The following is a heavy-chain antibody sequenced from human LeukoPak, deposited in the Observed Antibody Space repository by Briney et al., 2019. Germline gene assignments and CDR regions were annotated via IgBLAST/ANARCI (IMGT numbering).Heavy chain of an antibody. CDR1: GYTFTSYG. CDR2: ISAYNGNT. V-gene: IGHV1-18*04. D-gene: IGHD5-12*01. Sequence: ASVKVSCKASGYTFTSYGISWVRQAPGQGLEWMGWISAYNGNTNYAQMLQGRVTMTTDTSTSTAYMELRSLRSDDTAVYYCARGSGYDWRGSLDYWGQGTLVTVSS. CDR3: ARGSGYDWRGSLDY. J-gene: IGHJ4*02.